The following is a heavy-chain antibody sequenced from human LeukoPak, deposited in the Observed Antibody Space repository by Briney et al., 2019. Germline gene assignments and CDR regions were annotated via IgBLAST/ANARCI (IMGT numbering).Heavy chain of an antibody. Sequence: GGSLRLSCAASGFTFSSYAMSWVRQAPGKGLEWVSAISGSGGSTYYADSVKGRFTISRDNSKNTLYLQMNSLRADDTAVYYCAKDTFYDSRGYLDCWGQGTLVTVSS. V-gene: IGHV3-23*01. D-gene: IGHD3-22*01. J-gene: IGHJ4*02. CDR1: GFTFSSYA. CDR3: AKDTFYDSRGYLDC. CDR2: ISGSGGST.